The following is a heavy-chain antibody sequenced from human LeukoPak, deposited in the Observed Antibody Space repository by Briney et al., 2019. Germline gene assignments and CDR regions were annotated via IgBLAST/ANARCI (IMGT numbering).Heavy chain of an antibody. CDR2: IYYSGTT. D-gene: IGHD1-26*01. J-gene: IGHJ4*02. CDR1: GDSISSYY. CDR3: ASGRPLGFDY. V-gene: IGHV4-59*01. Sequence: PSETLSLTCTVSGDSISSYYWTWIRQPPGKGREWIGYIYYSGTTNYNPSLKSRVTISVDTSKNQFSLKLSSVTAADTAVYYCASGRPLGFDYWGQGNLVTVSS.